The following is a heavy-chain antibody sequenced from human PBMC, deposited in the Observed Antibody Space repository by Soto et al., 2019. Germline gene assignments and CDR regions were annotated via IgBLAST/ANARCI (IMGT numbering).Heavy chain of an antibody. CDR2: IKQDGSEK. CDR1: GFTFSSYW. Sequence: EVQLVESGGGLVQPGGSLRLSCAASGFTFSSYWMSWVRQAPGKGLEWVANIKQDGSEKYYVDSVKGRFTISRDNAKNSLYLQMSSLRAEDTAVYYCARESWTVVVAANLFPDAFDIWGQGTMVTVSS. CDR3: ARESWTVVVAANLFPDAFDI. V-gene: IGHV3-7*01. J-gene: IGHJ3*02. D-gene: IGHD2-15*01.